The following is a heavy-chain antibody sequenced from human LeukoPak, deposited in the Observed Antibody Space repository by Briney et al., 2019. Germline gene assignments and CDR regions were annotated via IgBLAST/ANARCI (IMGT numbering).Heavy chain of an antibody. Sequence: ASVKVSCKASGYTFTGYYIHWVRHAPGQGLEWMGWINPNMCGTNYTQNFQGRVTMTRDTSISTAYIELSRLRSADTAVYSCATLPPGYDAFDIWGQGTMATVSS. CDR3: ATLPPGYDAFDI. V-gene: IGHV1-2*02. CDR2: INPNMCGT. J-gene: IGHJ3*02. CDR1: GYTFTGYY. D-gene: IGHD6-13*01.